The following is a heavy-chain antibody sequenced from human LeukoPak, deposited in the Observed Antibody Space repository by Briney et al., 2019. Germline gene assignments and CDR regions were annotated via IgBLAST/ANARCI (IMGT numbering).Heavy chain of an antibody. V-gene: IGHV3-23*01. J-gene: IGHJ5*02. CDR3: AKDLFSGSYHP. Sequence: PGGSLRLSCAASGFTFSSYAMSWVRQAPGKGLEWVSAISGSGGSTYYADSVKGWFTISRDNSKNTLYLQMNSLRAEDTAVYYRAKDLFSGSYHPWGQGTLVTVSS. D-gene: IGHD1-26*01. CDR2: ISGSGGST. CDR1: GFTFSSYA.